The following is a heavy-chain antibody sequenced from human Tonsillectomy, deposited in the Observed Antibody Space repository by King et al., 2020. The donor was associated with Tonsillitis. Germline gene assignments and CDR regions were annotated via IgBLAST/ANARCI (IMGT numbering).Heavy chain of an antibody. J-gene: IGHJ4*02. D-gene: IGHD3-22*01. CDR3: ARGGDYYDKRVYYLF. CDR2: VIPGLGVA. Sequence: QLVQSGAEVRKPGSSVKVSCKASGGTFNNYAFNWVRQAPGQGLEWMGRVIPGLGVADYSQKFQGRVTITADTSTSTAYMELSVLRSEDTAVYYCARGGDYYDKRVYYLFWGQGTLVTVSS. V-gene: IGHV1-69*09. CDR1: GGTFNNYA.